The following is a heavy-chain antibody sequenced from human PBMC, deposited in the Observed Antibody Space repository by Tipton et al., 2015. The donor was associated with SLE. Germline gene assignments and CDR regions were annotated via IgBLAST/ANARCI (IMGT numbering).Heavy chain of an antibody. CDR3: ARHKLRYFDWLLDDAFDI. D-gene: IGHD3-9*01. CDR2: INHSGST. J-gene: IGHJ3*02. Sequence: LRLSCAVYGGSFSGYYWSWIRQPPGKGLEWIGEINHSGSTNYNPSLKSRVTISVDTSKNQFSLKLSSVTAADTAVYYCARHKLRYFDWLLDDAFDIWGQGTMVTVS. CDR1: GGSFSGYY. V-gene: IGHV4-34*01.